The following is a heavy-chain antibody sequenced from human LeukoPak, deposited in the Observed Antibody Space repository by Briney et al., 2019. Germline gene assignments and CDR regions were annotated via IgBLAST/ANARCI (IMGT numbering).Heavy chain of an antibody. Sequence: SGGSLRLSCAASGFTFSSYGMHWVRQAPGKGLEWVAVISYDGSNKYYADSVKGRFTISRDNSKNTLYLQMNSQRAEDTAVYYCAKQYYDFWSGYYFDYWGQGTLVTVSS. CDR3: AKQYYDFWSGYYFDY. V-gene: IGHV3-30*18. CDR1: GFTFSSYG. J-gene: IGHJ4*02. D-gene: IGHD3-3*01. CDR2: ISYDGSNK.